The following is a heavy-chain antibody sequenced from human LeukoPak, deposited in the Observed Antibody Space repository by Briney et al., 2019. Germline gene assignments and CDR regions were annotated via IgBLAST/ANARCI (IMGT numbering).Heavy chain of an antibody. CDR3: ARDWSGWYFDY. J-gene: IGHJ4*02. CDR1: GFTFSSYW. D-gene: IGHD3-3*01. V-gene: IGHV3-7*01. Sequence: GGSLRLSCAASGFTFSSYWMSWVRQAPGKGLEWVANIKQDGSEKYYVDSVKGRCTISRDNAKNSLYLQMNSLRAEDTAVYYCARDWSGWYFDYWGQGTLVTVSS. CDR2: IKQDGSEK.